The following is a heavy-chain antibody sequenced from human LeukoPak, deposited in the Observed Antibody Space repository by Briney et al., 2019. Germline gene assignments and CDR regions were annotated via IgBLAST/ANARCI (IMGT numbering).Heavy chain of an antibody. CDR2: INHSGST. CDR1: GGSISSYY. V-gene: IGHV4-34*01. Sequence: KTSETLSLTCTVSGGSISSYYWSWLRQPPGKGLEWIGEINHSGSTNYNPSLKSRVTISVDTSKNQFSLKLSSVTAADTAVYYCARWGLSGSQSDYWGQGTLVTVSS. D-gene: IGHD1-26*01. CDR3: ARWGLSGSQSDY. J-gene: IGHJ4*02.